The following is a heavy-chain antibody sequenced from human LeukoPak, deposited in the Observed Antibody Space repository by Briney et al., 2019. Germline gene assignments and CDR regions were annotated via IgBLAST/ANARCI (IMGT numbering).Heavy chain of an antibody. V-gene: IGHV3-53*05. D-gene: IGHD2-8*01. CDR1: GFTLCSNY. CDR2: IYRGGST. CDR3: ARDPNGVAGAEVNWFDH. Sequence: GGSLRLSRAASGFTLCSNYMSGVRQGPGEGGGCGSDIYRGGSTYYSDSAKWRFTISRDNSENTLYLKMNSLRAEDTAVYYCARDPNGVAGAEVNWFDHWGQGTLVTVSS. J-gene: IGHJ5*02.